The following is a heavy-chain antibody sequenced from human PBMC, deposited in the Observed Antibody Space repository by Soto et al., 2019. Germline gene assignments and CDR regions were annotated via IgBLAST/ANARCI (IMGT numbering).Heavy chain of an antibody. J-gene: IGHJ4*02. CDR1: GFTFSGSA. CDR2: IRSKANSYAT. D-gene: IGHD6-13*01. V-gene: IGHV3-73*01. Sequence: GGSLRLSCAASGFTFSGSAMHWVRQASGKGLEWVGRIRSKANSYATAYAASVKGRFTISRDDSKNTAYLQMNSLKTEDTAVYYCTRHTIAAPPVVWGQGTLVTVSS. CDR3: TRHTIAAPPVV.